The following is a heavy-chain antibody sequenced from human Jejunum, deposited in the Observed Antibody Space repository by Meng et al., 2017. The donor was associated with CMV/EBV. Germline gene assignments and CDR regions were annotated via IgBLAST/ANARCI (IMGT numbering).Heavy chain of an antibody. Sequence: SGFSFDDYAMHWVRQIPGKGLEWVSGITWNRGRMDYADSVKGRFTISRDNAKKSLYLQMNSLRPEDTAFYYCVQASNWNDEIFDYWGQGTRVTVSS. J-gene: IGHJ4*02. D-gene: IGHD1-1*01. CDR2: ITWNRGRM. V-gene: IGHV3-9*01. CDR3: VQASNWNDEIFDY. CDR1: GFSFDDYA.